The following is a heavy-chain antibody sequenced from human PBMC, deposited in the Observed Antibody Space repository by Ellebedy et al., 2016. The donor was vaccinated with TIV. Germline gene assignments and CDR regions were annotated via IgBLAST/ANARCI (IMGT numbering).Heavy chain of an antibody. D-gene: IGHD1-1*01. CDR3: ARQGTTGTTSDAFDI. J-gene: IGHJ3*02. CDR2: IYIGDSNV. Sequence: GESLKISCKGSGDIFSTFWIGWVRQMPGKGLEWMGIIYIGDSNVRYSPPFQGQVSISADKSISTSYLQWSSLKASDTAMYYCARQGTTGTTSDAFDIWGQGTMVTVSS. V-gene: IGHV5-51*01. CDR1: GDIFSTFW.